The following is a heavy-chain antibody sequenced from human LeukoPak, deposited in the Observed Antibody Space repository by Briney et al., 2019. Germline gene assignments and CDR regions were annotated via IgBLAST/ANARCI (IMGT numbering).Heavy chain of an antibody. CDR1: GDSISSSNYF. CDR2: IYYSGST. D-gene: IGHD2-2*01. J-gene: IGHJ6*02. V-gene: IGHV4-39*01. Sequence: SETLSLTRTVSGDSISSSNYFWGWIRQPPGKGLEWIGSIYYSGSTYYNPSLKSRVTISVDTSKNQFSLKLSSVTAADTAMYYCARHIFCSTSCYLYYYYGMDVWGQGTTVTVSS. CDR3: ARHIFCSTSCYLYYYYGMDV.